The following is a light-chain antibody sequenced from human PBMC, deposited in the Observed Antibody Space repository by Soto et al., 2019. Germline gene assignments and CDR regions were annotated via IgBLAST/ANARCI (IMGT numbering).Light chain of an antibody. CDR2: EVS. CDR1: KSLLHSDGETY. V-gene: IGKV2D-29*01. Sequence: IVTTQLPVTLSVASEQPASMSCKSSKSLLHSDGETYLFGYLQKPGQPPQLRMYEVSNRFSGVPDRFSGNGSGTDFTLKISRVEAEDAGVYYCMQSIQLRCTFAPVTKVDIK. J-gene: IGKJ3*01. CDR3: MQSIQLRCT.